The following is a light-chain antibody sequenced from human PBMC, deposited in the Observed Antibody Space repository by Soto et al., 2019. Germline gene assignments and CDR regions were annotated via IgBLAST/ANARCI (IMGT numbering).Light chain of an antibody. V-gene: IGKV3-11*01. CDR2: DAS. CDR3: QQRSNWPPIT. CDR1: ESVSTY. J-gene: IGKJ5*01. Sequence: EIVLTQSPATVSLSPGERATLSCRASESVSTYLAWYQHKPGQAPRLLSYDASNRAAGIPARFSGSGSGTDFTLTISSLEFEDSAIYYCQQRSNWPPITFGQGNRLEIK.